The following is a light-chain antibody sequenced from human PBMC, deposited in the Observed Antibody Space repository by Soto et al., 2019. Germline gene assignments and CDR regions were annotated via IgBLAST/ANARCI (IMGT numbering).Light chain of an antibody. V-gene: IGLV2-23*02. CDR1: DSDVGSYNL. CDR3: CSFTTSATWV. J-gene: IGLJ3*02. Sequence: QSALTQPASVSGSPGQSITISCTGTDSDVGSYNLVSWYQQHPGKAPKLMIYEVTERPSGVSNRFSGSKSGNTASLTISGLQAEDEADYYCCSFTTSATWVFGGGTKL. CDR2: EVT.